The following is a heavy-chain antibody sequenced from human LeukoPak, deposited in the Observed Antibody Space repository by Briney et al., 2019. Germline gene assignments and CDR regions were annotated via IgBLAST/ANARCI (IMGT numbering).Heavy chain of an antibody. CDR2: ISGFGGRT. CDR1: GFTFSSYG. CDR3: AKVTALLRYFDSLSDAFDI. D-gene: IGHD3-9*01. J-gene: IGHJ3*02. Sequence: GGSLRLSCAASGFTFSSYGMTWVRQAPGKGLEWVSAISGFGGRTFYADSVKGRLTISRDNSKNTLYLQMNSLRAEDTAVYYCAKVTALLRYFDSLSDAFDIWGQGTMVTVSS. V-gene: IGHV3-23*01.